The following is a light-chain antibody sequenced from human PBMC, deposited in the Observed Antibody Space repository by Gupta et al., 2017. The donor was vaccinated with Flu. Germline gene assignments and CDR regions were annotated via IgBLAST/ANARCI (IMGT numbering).Light chain of an antibody. Sequence: VTPGEPASISCMSSQSLLHSNGYNYLDWYVQKPGQSPQLLIYMGSNRASGVPDRFSGSGSGTDFTLKISRVEAEDVGVYYCMQALQTPLTFGGGTKVEIK. V-gene: IGKV2-28*01. CDR3: MQALQTPLT. J-gene: IGKJ4*01. CDR2: MGS. CDR1: QSLLHSNGYNY.